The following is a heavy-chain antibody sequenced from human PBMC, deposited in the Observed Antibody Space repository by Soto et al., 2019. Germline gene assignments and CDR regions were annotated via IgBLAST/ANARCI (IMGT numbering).Heavy chain of an antibody. D-gene: IGHD6-25*01. CDR1: GDTLSSYA. J-gene: IGHJ4*02. CDR3: ASGRRAGSFDY. V-gene: IGHV1-69*01. CDR2: IIPIFGTA. Sequence: QVQLVQSGAEVKKPGSSVKVSCKASGDTLSSYAISWLRQAPGQGLEWMGGIIPIFGTANYAQKCQGRVTITEDESTGTADMELSSLRSEDTAVYYCASGRRAGSFDYWGQGTLVTVSS.